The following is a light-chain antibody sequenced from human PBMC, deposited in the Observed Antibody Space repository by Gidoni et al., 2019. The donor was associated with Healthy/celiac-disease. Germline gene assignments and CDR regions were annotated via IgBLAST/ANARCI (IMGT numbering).Light chain of an antibody. V-gene: IGKV1-5*03. CDR2: KAS. Sequence: DIQMTQSPSTLSASVGDRVTITCRASQSISSWLAWYQQKPGKAPKLLIYKASSLESGVPSRFSGSGSGTEFTLTISSLQPDDFATYYCQQYNSWWTFXXXTKVEIK. CDR1: QSISSW. CDR3: QQYNSWWT. J-gene: IGKJ1*01.